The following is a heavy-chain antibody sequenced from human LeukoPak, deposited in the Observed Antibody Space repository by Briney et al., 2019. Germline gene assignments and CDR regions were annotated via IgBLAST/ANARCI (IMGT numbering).Heavy chain of an antibody. CDR2: ISAYNGNT. Sequence: ASVKVSCKASGYTFTSYGISWVRQAPGQGLEWMGWISAYNGNTSYAQKLQGRVTMTTDTSTSTAYMELRSLRSDDTAVYYCAKLTYCGGDCYYLGGYYFDYWGQGTLVTVSS. CDR3: AKLTYCGGDCYYLGGYYFDY. CDR1: GYTFTSYG. D-gene: IGHD2-21*01. J-gene: IGHJ4*02. V-gene: IGHV1-18*01.